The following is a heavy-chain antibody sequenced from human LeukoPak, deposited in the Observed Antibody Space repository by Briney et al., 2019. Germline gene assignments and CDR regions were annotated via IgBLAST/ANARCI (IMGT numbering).Heavy chain of an antibody. CDR2: IYHSGST. V-gene: IGHV4-30-2*01. CDR1: GGSISSGGYY. Sequence: SSETLSLTCTVSGGSISSGGYYWSWIRQPPGEGLEWIGYIYHSGSTYYNPSLKSRVTISVDRSKNQFSLKLSSVTAADTAVYYCARDQGNFWSGYPEAYFDYWGQGTLVTVSS. J-gene: IGHJ4*02. CDR3: ARDQGNFWSGYPEAYFDY. D-gene: IGHD3-3*01.